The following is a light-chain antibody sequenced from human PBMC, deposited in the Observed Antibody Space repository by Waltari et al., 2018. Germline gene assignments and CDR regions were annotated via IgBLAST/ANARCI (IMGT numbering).Light chain of an antibody. CDR3: GSYAGGTSWV. CDR2: DAT. V-gene: IGLV2-23*01. Sequence: QSALTQPASVSGSPGQSITISCTGSSGDIGTYNLFSWYQHHPGNAPRLLIHDATKRPSVISSRSSGSKSGNTASLTISGLQAEDEADYFCGSYAGGTSWVFGGGTQVTVL. J-gene: IGLJ3*02. CDR1: SGDIGTYNL.